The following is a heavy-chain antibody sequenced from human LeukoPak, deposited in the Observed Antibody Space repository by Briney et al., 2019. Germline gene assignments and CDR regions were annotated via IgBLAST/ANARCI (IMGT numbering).Heavy chain of an antibody. CDR3: ARGGSRSPSPGDC. CDR1: GYAFTSYF. D-gene: IGHD2-2*01. Sequence: GASVNVSCKASGYAFTSYFVHWVRQAPGQGLEWMGMIHPSGGSTTYAQKFQGRVTLTRDTSTSTVYMDLSSLGSEDTAVYYCARGGSRSPSPGDCWGQGTLVTVSS. CDR2: IHPSGGST. V-gene: IGHV1-46*01. J-gene: IGHJ4*02.